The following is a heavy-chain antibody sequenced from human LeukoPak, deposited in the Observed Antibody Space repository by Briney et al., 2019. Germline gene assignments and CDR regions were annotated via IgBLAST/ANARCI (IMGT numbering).Heavy chain of an antibody. V-gene: IGHV1-8*01. CDR3: ARRHGRCSDGSCYYPDY. CDR2: MNPXSGNT. J-gene: IGHJ4*02. Sequence: XATXXXXXXMGWMNPXSGNTGYAQKFQGRVTMTRNSSITTAYMELSSLRSEDTAVYYCARRHGRCSDGSCYYPDYWGQGTLVTDSS. D-gene: IGHD2-15*01.